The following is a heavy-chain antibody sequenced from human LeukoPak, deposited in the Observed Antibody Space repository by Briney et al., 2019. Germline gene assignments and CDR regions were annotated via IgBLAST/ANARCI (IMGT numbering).Heavy chain of an antibody. Sequence: PGGTLRLSCAASGFTFSSYGMSWVRQAPGKGLEWVSAISGSGGSTYYADSVKGRFTISRDNSKSTLYLQMNSLRAEDTAVYYCAKEGGQQLVRNWFDPWGQGTLVTVSS. CDR1: GFTFSSYG. V-gene: IGHV3-23*01. D-gene: IGHD6-13*01. CDR2: ISGSGGST. J-gene: IGHJ5*02. CDR3: AKEGGQQLVRNWFDP.